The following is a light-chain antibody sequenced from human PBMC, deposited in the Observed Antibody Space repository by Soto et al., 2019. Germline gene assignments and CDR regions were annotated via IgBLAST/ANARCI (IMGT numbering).Light chain of an antibody. J-gene: IGKJ4*01. CDR3: QQYSSYPLT. CDR2: EAS. Sequence: DIQMTQSPSTLSASVGDRVTITCRASQSISGWLAWYQQGPGKAPKFLISEASNLQSGVPSRFSGSGSGTDFTLTISSLQPDDFATYYCQQYSSYPLTFGGGTKVEI. CDR1: QSISGW. V-gene: IGKV1-5*03.